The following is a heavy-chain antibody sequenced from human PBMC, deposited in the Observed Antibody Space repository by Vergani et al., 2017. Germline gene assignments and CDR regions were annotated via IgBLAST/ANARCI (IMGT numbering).Heavy chain of an antibody. Sequence: QVQLVQSGAEVKKPGSSVKVSCKASGGTFSSYAISWVRQAPGQGLEWMGRIIPNFGTANYAQKFQGRVTITADESTSTAYMELSSLRSEDTAVYYCARENITRAQMIVVVITPFDIWGQGTMVTVSS. CDR1: GGTFSSYA. J-gene: IGHJ3*02. D-gene: IGHD3-22*01. CDR2: IIPNFGTA. V-gene: IGHV1-69*18. CDR3: ARENITRAQMIVVVITPFDI.